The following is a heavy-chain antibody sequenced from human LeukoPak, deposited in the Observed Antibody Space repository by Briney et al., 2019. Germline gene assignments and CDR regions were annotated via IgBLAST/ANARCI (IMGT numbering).Heavy chain of an antibody. Sequence: GGSLRLSCAASGFTFSSYWMSWVRQAPGKGLEWVSYISSSGSTIYYADSVKGRFTISRDNAKNSLYLQTNSLRAEDTAVYYCAELGITMIGGVWGKGTTVTISS. CDR3: AELGITMIGGV. V-gene: IGHV3-48*04. D-gene: IGHD3-10*02. CDR1: GFTFSSYW. J-gene: IGHJ6*04. CDR2: ISSSGSTI.